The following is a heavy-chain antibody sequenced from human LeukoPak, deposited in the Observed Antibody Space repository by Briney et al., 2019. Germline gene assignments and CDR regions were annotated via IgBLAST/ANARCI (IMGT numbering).Heavy chain of an antibody. V-gene: IGHV3-48*03. J-gene: IGHJ6*03. CDR3: ARDRIGAMDKNYMDV. CDR2: ITNTGTTI. Sequence: PGGSLRLSCVASGFTFSSYEMNWVRQAPGKGLEWVSYITNTGTTIYYADSVKGRFTISRDNAKNSLYLQMNSLRAEDTAVYYCARDRIGAMDKNYMDVWGKGTTVTISS. D-gene: IGHD5-18*01. CDR1: GFTFSSYE.